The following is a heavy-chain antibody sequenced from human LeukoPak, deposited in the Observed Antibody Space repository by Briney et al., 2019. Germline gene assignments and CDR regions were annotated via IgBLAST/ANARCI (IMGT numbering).Heavy chain of an antibody. Sequence: GGSLRLSCAASEFTFSSYAMSWVRRAPGKGLEWVSSIGGSGVNTYHADSVKGRFTISRDNSKNTLYLQMNSLRAEDTTVYYCAKIGSYFDYWGQGILVTVSS. D-gene: IGHD3-10*01. V-gene: IGHV3-23*01. CDR1: EFTFSSYA. J-gene: IGHJ4*02. CDR2: IGGSGVNT. CDR3: AKIGSYFDY.